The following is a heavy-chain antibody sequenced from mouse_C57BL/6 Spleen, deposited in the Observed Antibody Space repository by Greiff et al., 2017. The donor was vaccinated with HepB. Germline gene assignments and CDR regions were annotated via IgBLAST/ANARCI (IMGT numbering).Heavy chain of an antibody. CDR3: ARGYYGSDWYFDV. Sequence: VQLQQSVAELVRPGASVKLSCTASGFNIKNTYMHWVKQRPEQGLEWIGRIDPANGNTKYAPKFQGKATITADTSSNTAYLQLRRLTSEDTAIYYWARGYYGSDWYFDVWGTGTTVTVSS. D-gene: IGHD1-1*01. CDR2: IDPANGNT. V-gene: IGHV14-3*01. CDR1: GFNIKNTY. J-gene: IGHJ1*03.